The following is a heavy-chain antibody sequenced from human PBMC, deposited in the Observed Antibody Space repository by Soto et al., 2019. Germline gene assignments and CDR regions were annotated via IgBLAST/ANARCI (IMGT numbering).Heavy chain of an antibody. CDR1: GYTFTGYY. CDR3: ARGCSSTSCYSLFGMDV. D-gene: IGHD2-2*01. CDR2: INPNSGGT. V-gene: IGHV1-2*04. Sequence: ASVKVSCKASGYTFTGYYMHWVRQAPGQGLEWKGWINPNSGGTNYAQKFQGWVTMTRDTSISTAYMELSRLRSDDTAVYYCARGCSSTSCYSLFGMDVWGQGTTVTVSS. J-gene: IGHJ6*02.